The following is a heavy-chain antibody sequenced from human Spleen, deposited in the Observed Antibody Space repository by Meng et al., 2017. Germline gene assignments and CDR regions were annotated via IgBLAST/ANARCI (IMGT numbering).Heavy chain of an antibody. CDR3: AGDRGDWTFDI. Sequence: GESLKIYCAASRFTFTTYSMNWVRQAPGKGLEWVSSMSTSTSYRYYADSLKGRFTISRDNAENSLHLQMNSLRDEDTAVYYCAGDRGDWTFDIWGQGTMVTVSS. CDR2: MSTSTSYR. D-gene: IGHD2-21*02. CDR1: RFTFTTYS. V-gene: IGHV3-21*01. J-gene: IGHJ3*02.